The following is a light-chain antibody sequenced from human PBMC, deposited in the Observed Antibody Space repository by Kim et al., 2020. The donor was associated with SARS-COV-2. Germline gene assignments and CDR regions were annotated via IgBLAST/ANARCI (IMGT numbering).Light chain of an antibody. J-gene: IGLJ2*01. V-gene: IGLV2-14*03. CDR3: SSFTSTSTVV. CDR1: SSDVGGYNY. CDR2: DVS. Sequence: QSALTQPASVSGSPGQSITISCTGTSSDVGGYNYVSWYQQHPGKAPKLMIYDVSHRPSGVSNRFSGSKSGNTASLTISGLQPEDEADYSCSSFTSTSTVVFGGGTQLTVL.